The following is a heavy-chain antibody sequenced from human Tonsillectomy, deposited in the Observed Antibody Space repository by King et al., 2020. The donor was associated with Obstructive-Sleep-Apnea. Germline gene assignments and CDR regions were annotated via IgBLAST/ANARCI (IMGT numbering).Heavy chain of an antibody. Sequence: VQLQESGPGLVKPSETFSLTCNVSGGSISSNYWSWIRQPPGKGLEWIGNIFHSGSTNYSPSLKSRVTMSFDTSKNQFSLKLSSVTATDTAVYYCARDLTSARRYWFFDLWGRGTLVTVSS. D-gene: IGHD3-16*01. CDR2: IFHSGST. CDR1: GGSISSNY. J-gene: IGHJ2*01. V-gene: IGHV4-59*01. CDR3: ARDLTSARRYWFFDL.